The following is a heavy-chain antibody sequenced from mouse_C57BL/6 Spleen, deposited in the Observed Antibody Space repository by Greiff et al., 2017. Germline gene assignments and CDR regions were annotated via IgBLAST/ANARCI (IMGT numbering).Heavy chain of an antibody. CDR3: ARYYCGSSYWYFDV. CDR1: GYTFTSYW. J-gene: IGHJ1*03. D-gene: IGHD1-1*01. V-gene: IGHV1-59*01. CDR2: IDPSDSYP. Sequence: QVQLQQPGAELVRPGTSVKLSCKASGYTFTSYWMHWVKQRPGQGLEWIGVIDPSDSYPNYNQKFKGKATLTVDASSSTAYMQLSSLTSEDSAVYYCARYYCGSSYWYFDVWGTGTTVTVSS.